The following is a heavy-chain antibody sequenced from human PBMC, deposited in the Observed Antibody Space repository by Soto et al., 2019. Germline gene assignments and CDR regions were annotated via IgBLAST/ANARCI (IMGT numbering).Heavy chain of an antibody. CDR3: ARGPTYYYGSGELDY. CDR2: INHSGST. D-gene: IGHD3-10*01. CDR1: GGSFSGYY. V-gene: IGHV4-34*01. J-gene: IGHJ4*02. Sequence: SETLSLTCAVYGGSFSGYYWSWIRQPPGKGLEWIGEINHSGSTNYNPSLKSRFTISVDTSKNQFSLTLSSVTAADTAVDYGARGPTYYYGSGELDYWGQGTLVTVSS.